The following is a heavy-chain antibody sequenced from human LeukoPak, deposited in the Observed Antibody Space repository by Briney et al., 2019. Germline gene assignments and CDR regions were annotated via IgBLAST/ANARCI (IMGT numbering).Heavy chain of an antibody. J-gene: IGHJ4*02. V-gene: IGHV3-30*02. CDR1: GFTFSSYG. D-gene: IGHD1-26*01. CDR3: TRDTDGSLDY. CDR2: IRYDGSNK. Sequence: GGSLRLSCAASGFTFSSYGMHWVRQAPGKGLEWVAFIRYDGSNKYYADSVKGRFTISRDNPKNSLYLQMNSLRADDTAVYYCTRDTDGSLDYWGQGILVTVAS.